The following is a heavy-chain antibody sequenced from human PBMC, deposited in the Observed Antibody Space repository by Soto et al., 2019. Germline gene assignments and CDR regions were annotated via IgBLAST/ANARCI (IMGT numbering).Heavy chain of an antibody. CDR2: IHPADSDT. D-gene: IGHD6-6*01. CDR1: GYKFPDYW. J-gene: IGHJ4*02. Sequence: PGESLKISCQGSGYKFPDYWIGWVRQMPGKGLEWMGMIHPADSDTRYSPSFQGQVTISADKSITTAYMQWSSLKASDTAMYFCVAYSGASGRHFDYWGQGALVTVSS. V-gene: IGHV5-51*01. CDR3: VAYSGASGRHFDY.